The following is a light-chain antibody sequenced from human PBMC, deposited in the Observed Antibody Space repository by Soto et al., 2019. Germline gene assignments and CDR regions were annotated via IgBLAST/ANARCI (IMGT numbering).Light chain of an antibody. V-gene: IGKV4-1*01. J-gene: IGKJ4*01. Sequence: DIVMTQAPDSLAVSLGARATINCKSSHSVLHSSYNKNYLAWYQQKPGQPPKLLIYWASTRESGVPDRFSGSGSGTDFTLTISSLQAEDVAVYYCQQDHSTPPTFGGGTKVEIK. CDR1: HSVLHSSYNKNY. CDR2: WAS. CDR3: QQDHSTPPT.